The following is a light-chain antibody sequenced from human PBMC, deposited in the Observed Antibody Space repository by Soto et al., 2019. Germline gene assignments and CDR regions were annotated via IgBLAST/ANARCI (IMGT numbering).Light chain of an antibody. V-gene: IGKV1-39*01. CDR3: QQSFNSRRT. J-gene: IGKJ1*01. Sequence: DIQMTQSPSSLSASVGDRVTITCRASQSIRRSLNWYQQKPGKAPKLLIYAASSLQSGVPSRFSGTGSGTDFTLTISSMQPEDFAIYYCQQSFNSRRTFGQGTKGDIK. CDR2: AAS. CDR1: QSIRRS.